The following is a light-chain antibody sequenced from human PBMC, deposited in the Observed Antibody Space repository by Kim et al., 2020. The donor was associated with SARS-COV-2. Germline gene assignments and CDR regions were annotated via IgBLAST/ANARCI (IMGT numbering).Light chain of an antibody. J-gene: IGLJ2*01. Sequence: QSITISCTGTSSDVGSYNLVSWYQQHPGKAPKLMIYEGSKRPSGVSNRFSGSKSGNTASLTISGLQAKDEADYYCCSYAGSSPHVVFGGGTKLTVL. V-gene: IGLV2-23*01. CDR2: EGS. CDR3: CSYAGSSPHVV. CDR1: SSDVGSYNL.